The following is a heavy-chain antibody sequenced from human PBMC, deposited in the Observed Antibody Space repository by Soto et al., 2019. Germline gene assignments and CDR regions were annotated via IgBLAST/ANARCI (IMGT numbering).Heavy chain of an antibody. CDR2: MNPGSGKT. CDR3: ARMASAGTLNWFDP. J-gene: IGHJ5*02. CDR1: GYTFITFD. V-gene: IGHV1-8*02. Sequence: QVQLVQSGAEVKEHGASVRVSGKASGYTFITFDIRWVRQAAGQGLEWLGWMNPGSGKTGYASKFQGRVAMTTDDSTGTSHLEVSRLIYDGTTVYYCARMASAGTLNWFDPWGQGTLVTVSS. D-gene: IGHD6-13*01.